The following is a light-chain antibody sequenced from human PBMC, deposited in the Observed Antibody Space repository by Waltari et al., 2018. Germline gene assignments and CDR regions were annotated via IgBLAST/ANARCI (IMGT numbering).Light chain of an antibody. CDR3: DLSYTPPWT. CDR2: SAS. CDR1: QSISNY. V-gene: IGKV1-39*01. J-gene: IGKJ1*01. Sequence: DIQMTQSPSSLSASVGDRVTITCRASQSISNYLNWYQQIPGKAPRLLIYSASSLQRGVPSRFSGSGLRTHFPHTDSSLQPEDFATYSCDLSYTPPWTFGQGNKVEIK.